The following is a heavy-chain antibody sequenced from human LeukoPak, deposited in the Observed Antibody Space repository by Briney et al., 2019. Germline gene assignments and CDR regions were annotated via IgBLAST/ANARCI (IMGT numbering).Heavy chain of an antibody. J-gene: IGHJ4*02. CDR2: MNPNSGNT. V-gene: IGHV1-8*03. D-gene: IGHD3-22*01. Sequence: ASVKVSCKASGYTFTSYDINWVRQATGQGLEWMGWMNPNSGNTGYARKFQGRVTITRNTSISTAYMELSSLRSEDTAVYYCARDNGPYYYDSSSSDYWGQGTLVTVSS. CDR3: ARDNGPYYYDSSSSDY. CDR1: GYTFTSYD.